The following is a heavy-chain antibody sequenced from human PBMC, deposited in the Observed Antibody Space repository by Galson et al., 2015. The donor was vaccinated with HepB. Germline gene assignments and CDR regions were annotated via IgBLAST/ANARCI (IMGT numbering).Heavy chain of an antibody. J-gene: IGHJ4*02. V-gene: IGHV3-21*01. D-gene: IGHD3-10*01. CDR1: GFTFSSYS. Sequence: SLRLSCAASGFTFSSYSMNWVRQAPGKGLEWVSSISSSSSYIYYADSVKGQFTISRDNAKNSLYLQMNSLRAEDTAVYYCARGDINYYGPPYWGQGTLVTVSS. CDR2: ISSSSSYI. CDR3: ARGDINYYGPPY.